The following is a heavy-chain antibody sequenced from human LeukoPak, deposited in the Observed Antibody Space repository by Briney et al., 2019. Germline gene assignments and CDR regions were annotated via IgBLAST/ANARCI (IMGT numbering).Heavy chain of an antibody. Sequence: ASVKVSCKASGYTFSSYGISWVRQAPGQGLEWMGCISAYNANIKSAQTLQGRVTMTTDTSTSTAYMELRSLRSDDTAVYYCARDSSGYSPFDYWGQGTLVTVSS. CDR2: ISAYNANI. D-gene: IGHD5-12*01. J-gene: IGHJ4*02. V-gene: IGHV1-18*01. CDR1: GYTFSSYG. CDR3: ARDSSGYSPFDY.